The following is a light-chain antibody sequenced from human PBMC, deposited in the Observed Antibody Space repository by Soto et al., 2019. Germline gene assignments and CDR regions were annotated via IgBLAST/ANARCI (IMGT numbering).Light chain of an antibody. CDR2: DVN. CDR1: SSDVGSYDY. J-gene: IGLJ1*01. V-gene: IGLV2-14*03. Sequence: QPVLTQPASVSGSPGQSITFSCTGTSSDVGSYDYVSWHQQYPGKAPKLIIYDVNNRPSGVSSRFSGSKSGNTASLTISGLQTEDEADYYCCAYSTSGTHVFGTGTKLTVL. CDR3: CAYSTSGTHV.